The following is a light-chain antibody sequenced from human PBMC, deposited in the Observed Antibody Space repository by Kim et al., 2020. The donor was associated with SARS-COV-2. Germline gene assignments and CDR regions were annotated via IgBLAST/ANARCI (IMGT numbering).Light chain of an antibody. V-gene: IGKV1-5*03. CDR3: QQYNGYSRT. Sequence: DVQMTQPPTTLSASVGDRVTITCRASQNIATWLAWYQQKPGKAPKVLIHAASNLESWVPSRFSGSGSGREFTLTISSLQPDDFATYYCQQYNGYSRTFGQGTKVELK. J-gene: IGKJ1*01. CDR1: QNIATW. CDR2: AAS.